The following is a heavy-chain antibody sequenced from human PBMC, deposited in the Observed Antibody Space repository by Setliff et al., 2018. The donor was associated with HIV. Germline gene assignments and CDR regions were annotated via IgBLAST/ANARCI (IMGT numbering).Heavy chain of an antibody. D-gene: IGHD2-21*01. CDR3: ARHDSRGPRSAFDL. CDR2: IYYSGST. J-gene: IGHJ3*01. V-gene: IGHV4-39*01. Sequence: PSETLSLTCTVSGCSISSSSYYWGWIRQPPGKGLEWLGTIYYSGSTYYNPSLKSRVTLSVDTSKNQFSLKLSSVTAADTAVYYCARHDSRGPRSAFDLWGRGTMVTVSS. CDR1: GCSISSSSYY.